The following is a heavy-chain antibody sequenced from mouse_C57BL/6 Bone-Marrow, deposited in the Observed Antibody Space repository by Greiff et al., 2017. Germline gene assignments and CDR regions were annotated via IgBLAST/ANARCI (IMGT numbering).Heavy chain of an antibody. CDR1: GYTFTSYW. J-gene: IGHJ2*01. Sequence: QVQLQQPGAELVKPGASVKMSCKASGYTFTSYWITWVKQRPGHGLEWIGDIYPGSGSTNYNEKFKSKATLTVDTSSSTAYMQLSSLTSDDSAVYYCAITTGVARGFDYWGQGTTLTVST. CDR3: AITTGVARGFDY. CDR2: IYPGSGST. V-gene: IGHV1-55*01. D-gene: IGHD1-1*01.